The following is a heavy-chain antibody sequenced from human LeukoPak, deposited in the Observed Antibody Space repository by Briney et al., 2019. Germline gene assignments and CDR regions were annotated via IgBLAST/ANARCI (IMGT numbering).Heavy chain of an antibody. J-gene: IGHJ4*02. V-gene: IGHV4-30-4*01. D-gene: IGHD3-22*01. CDR1: GGSISSGDYY. CDR3: ARGGYYDSSGYSY. Sequence: SETLSLTCTVSGGSISSGDYYWSWIRQPPGKGLEWIGYIYYSGSTYYNPSLKSRVTISVDTSKNQFSLKLSSVTAADTAVYYCARGGYYDSSGYSYWGRGTLVTVSS. CDR2: IYYSGST.